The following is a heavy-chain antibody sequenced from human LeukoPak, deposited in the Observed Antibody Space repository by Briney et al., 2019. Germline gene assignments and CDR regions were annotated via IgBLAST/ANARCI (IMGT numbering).Heavy chain of an antibody. V-gene: IGHV4-30-2*01. CDR1: GGSISSGGYS. CDR3: ARIARRYCSSTSCYDVLSWFDP. J-gene: IGHJ5*02. Sequence: SETLSLTCAVSGGSISSGGYSWSWIRQPPGKGLEWIGYIYHSGSTYYNPSLKSRVTISVDRSKNQFSLKLSSVTAADTAVYYCARIARRYCSSTSCYDVLSWFDPWGQGTLVTVSS. D-gene: IGHD2-2*01. CDR2: IYHSGST.